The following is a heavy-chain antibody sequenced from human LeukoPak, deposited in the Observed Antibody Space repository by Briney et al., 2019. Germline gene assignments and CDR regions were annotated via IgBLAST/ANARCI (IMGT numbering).Heavy chain of an antibody. J-gene: IGHJ4*02. Sequence: ASVKVSCKASGYTFNSSYMHWVRQAPGQGLEWMGIINPSDDSTRYAQKFQGRVTMTEDTSTDTAYMELSSLRSEDTAVYYCATCEDTVLHDHYFDCWGQGTLVTVSS. CDR3: ATCEDTVLHDHYFDC. CDR1: GYTFNSSY. V-gene: IGHV1-46*02. D-gene: IGHD5-18*01. CDR2: INPSDDST.